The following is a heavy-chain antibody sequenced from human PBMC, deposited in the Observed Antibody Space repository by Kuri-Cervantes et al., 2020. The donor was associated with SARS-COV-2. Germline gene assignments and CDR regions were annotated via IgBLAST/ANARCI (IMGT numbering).Heavy chain of an antibody. CDR2: INHSGST. Sequence: CAVYGGSFSGYYWSWIRQPPGKGLEWIGEINHSGSTNYNPSLKSRVTISVDTSKNQFSLKLSSVTAADTAVYYCARDGAFNFDYWGQGTLVTVSS. CDR1: GGSFSGYY. CDR3: ARDGAFNFDY. J-gene: IGHJ4*02. V-gene: IGHV4-34*01. D-gene: IGHD3-16*01.